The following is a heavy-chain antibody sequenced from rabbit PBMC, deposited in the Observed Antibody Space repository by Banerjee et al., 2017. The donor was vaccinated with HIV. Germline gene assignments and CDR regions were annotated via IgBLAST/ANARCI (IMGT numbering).Heavy chain of an antibody. Sequence: QEQLEESGGDLVKPEGSLTLTCTASGFSFSSGYWICWVRQAPEKGLEWIGCIGAGSGATYYATWAKGRFTISKTSSTTVALQMTGLTAADTATCFCARDLAAVTGWNFGLWGPGTLVTVS. D-gene: IGHD7-1*01. J-gene: IGHJ6*01. CDR1: GFSFSSGYW. V-gene: IGHV1S45*01. CDR3: ARDLAAVTGWNFGL. CDR2: IGAGSGAT.